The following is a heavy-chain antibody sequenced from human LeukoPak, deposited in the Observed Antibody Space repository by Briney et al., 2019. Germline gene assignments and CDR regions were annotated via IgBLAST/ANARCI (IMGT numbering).Heavy chain of an antibody. CDR1: GGSISSSSYY. D-gene: IGHD6-13*01. CDR2: IYYSGST. J-gene: IGHJ5*02. Sequence: PSETLSLTCTVSGGSISSSSYYWGWIRQPPGKGLEWIGSIYYSGSTYYNPSLKSRVTISVDTSKNQFSLKLSSVTAADTAVYYCARPLIAAAGNWFDPWGQGTLVTVSS. CDR3: ARPLIAAAGNWFDP. V-gene: IGHV4-39*01.